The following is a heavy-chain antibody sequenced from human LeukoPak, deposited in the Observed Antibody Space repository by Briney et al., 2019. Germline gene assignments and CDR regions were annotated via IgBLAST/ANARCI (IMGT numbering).Heavy chain of an antibody. CDR3: ARGHVPGSTRHWDF. V-gene: IGHV3-74*01. J-gene: IGHJ4*02. CDR2: IRGDENEI. CDR1: GFTFSSHW. Sequence: GGSLRLSCEASGFTFSSHWMHWVRQVPGKGLVWVARIRGDENEIDYADSVKGRFTISRGNAKNTLYLQMNSLRVEDTAVYFCARGHVPGSTRHWDFWGQGTLVTVSS. D-gene: IGHD3-10*01.